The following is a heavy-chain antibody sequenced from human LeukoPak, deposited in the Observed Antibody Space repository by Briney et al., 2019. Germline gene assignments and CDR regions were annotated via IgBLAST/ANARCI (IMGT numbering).Heavy chain of an antibody. D-gene: IGHD6-19*01. J-gene: IGHJ5*02. CDR1: GHSISSGGYY. CDR2: IYYSGST. CDR3: ARGYSSGWYQDDWFDP. V-gene: IGHV4-31*03. Sequence: SETLSLPCTVSGHSISSGGYYGSWIRQHPGKGLEWIGYIYYSGSTYYNPSLKSRVTISVDTSKNQFSLKLSSVTAADTAVYCCARGYSSGWYQDDWFDPWGQGTLVTVSS.